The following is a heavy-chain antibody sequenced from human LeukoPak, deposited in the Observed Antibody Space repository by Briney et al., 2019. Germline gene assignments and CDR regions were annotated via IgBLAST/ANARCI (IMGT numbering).Heavy chain of an antibody. CDR2: IKSKTDGGTS. D-gene: IGHD3-22*01. J-gene: IGHJ4*02. Sequence: GGSLRLSCAASGFTFSNAWMSWVRQAPGKGLEWVGRIKSKTDGGTSDYAAPVKGRFTISRDDSKNTLYLQMNSLKTEDTAVYYCTTDIGSITMIVGVDYWGQGTLVTVSS. CDR3: TTDIGSITMIVGVDY. CDR1: GFTFSNAW. V-gene: IGHV3-15*01.